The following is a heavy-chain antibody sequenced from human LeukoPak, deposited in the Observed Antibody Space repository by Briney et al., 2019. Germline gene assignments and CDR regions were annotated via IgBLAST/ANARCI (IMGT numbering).Heavy chain of an antibody. CDR3: ARVSIVVVTNTDAFDI. CDR2: ISYDGSNK. D-gene: IGHD3-22*01. V-gene: IGHV3-30*03. CDR1: GFTFSSYG. Sequence: GGTLRLSCAASGFTFSSYGMHWVRQAPGKGLEWVAVISYDGSNKYYADSVKGRFTISRDNSKNTLYLQMNSLRAEDTALYYCARVSIVVVTNTDAFDIWGQGTMVTVSS. J-gene: IGHJ3*02.